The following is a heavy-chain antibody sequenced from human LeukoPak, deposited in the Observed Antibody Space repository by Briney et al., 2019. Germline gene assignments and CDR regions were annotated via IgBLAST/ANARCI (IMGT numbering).Heavy chain of an antibody. Sequence: SVTGSCKGSGYAFTGYYMHWVGQAPGQVVGRRGRINHNSGCTNYAQKLQGRVTMTRDTSISPACMELSRLRSDETALYYCARAPSPILWFGKSWGQGTLVTVSS. V-gene: IGHV1-2*02. J-gene: IGHJ4*02. CDR2: INHNSGCT. CDR3: ARAPSPILWFGKS. D-gene: IGHD3-10*01. CDR1: GYAFTGYY.